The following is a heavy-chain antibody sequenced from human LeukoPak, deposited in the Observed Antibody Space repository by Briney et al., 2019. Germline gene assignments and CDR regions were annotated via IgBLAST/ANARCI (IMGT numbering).Heavy chain of an antibody. V-gene: IGHV3-30-3*01. Sequence: PGRSLRLSCAASGFTFSSYAMHWVRQAPGKGLEWVAVISYDGSNKYYADSVKGRFTISRDNSKNTLYLQMNSLRAEDTAVYYCATDLYCSSTSCPEGAFDIWGQGTMVTVSS. CDR1: GFTFSSYA. CDR2: ISYDGSNK. J-gene: IGHJ3*02. D-gene: IGHD2-2*01. CDR3: ATDLYCSSTSCPEGAFDI.